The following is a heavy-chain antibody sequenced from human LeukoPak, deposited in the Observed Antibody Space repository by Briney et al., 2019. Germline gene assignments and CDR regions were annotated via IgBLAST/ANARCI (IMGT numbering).Heavy chain of an antibody. V-gene: IGHV3-21*01. CDR2: ISSGSSYI. J-gene: IGHJ4*02. Sequence: PGGSLRLSCAVSGFTFSRYSMNWVRRAPGKGLEWVSSISSGSSYIYYADSVKGRFTISRDNAKNSLYLQMNSLRAEDTAVYYCASGSGYCSGGSCSDYWGQGTLLTVSS. CDR1: GFTFSRYS. D-gene: IGHD2-15*01. CDR3: ASGSGYCSGGSCSDY.